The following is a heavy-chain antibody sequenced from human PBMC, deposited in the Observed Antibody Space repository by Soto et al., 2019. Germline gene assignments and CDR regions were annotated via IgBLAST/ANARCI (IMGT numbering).Heavy chain of an antibody. J-gene: IGHJ6*02. CDR2: IIPSFATG. CDR3: ARSYDGSGSYWFYGMDV. CDR1: GGTFGNSA. Sequence: QVQLVQSGAEVKKPGSSVKVSCTASGGTFGNSAISWVRQAPGQGLEWMGGIIPSFATGNSAPEFQGRLTITADKSTTTAYMELSSLRSEDTAVYYCARSYDGSGSYWFYGMDVWGQGTTVTVSS. V-gene: IGHV1-69*06. D-gene: IGHD3-10*01.